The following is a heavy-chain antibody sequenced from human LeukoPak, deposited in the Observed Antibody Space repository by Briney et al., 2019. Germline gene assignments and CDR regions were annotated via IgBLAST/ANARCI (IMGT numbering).Heavy chain of an antibody. CDR1: GFTFSRYN. CDR2: ISSSSTYI. J-gene: IGHJ4*02. V-gene: IGHV3-21*01. D-gene: IGHD4-17*01. Sequence: GGSLRLSCAASGFTFSRYNMNWVRQAPGKGLEWVSSISSSSTYIYYADSVQGRCTISRDNAKNSLSLQVNSLRAEDTAVYFCAREMYGDYGFDYWGQGTLVTVSS. CDR3: AREMYGDYGFDY.